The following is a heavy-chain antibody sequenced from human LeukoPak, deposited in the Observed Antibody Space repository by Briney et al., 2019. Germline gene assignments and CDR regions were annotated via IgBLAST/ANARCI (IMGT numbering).Heavy chain of an antibody. CDR2: ISSSSSYI. J-gene: IGHJ4*02. CDR3: ARDGSAHYNDNTGYRGEFDS. D-gene: IGHD3-22*01. V-gene: IGHV3-21*01. Sequence: GGSLRLSCAASGFTFSSYSMNWVRQAPGKGLEWVSSISSSSSYIYYADSVKGRFTISRDNAKNSLYLQMNSLRAEDAAVYYCARDGSAHYNDNTGYRGEFDSWGQGTLVTVSS. CDR1: GFTFSSYS.